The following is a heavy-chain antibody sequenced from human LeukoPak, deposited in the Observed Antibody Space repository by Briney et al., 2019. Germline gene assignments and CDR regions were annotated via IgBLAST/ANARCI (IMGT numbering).Heavy chain of an antibody. J-gene: IGHJ4*02. Sequence: GGSLRLSCTASGFTFSSYAMSWVRQAPGKGLEWVSAISGSGGSTYYADSVKGRFTISRDNSKNTLHLQMNSLRAEDTAVYYCARDRETGSFDYWGQGTLVTVSS. CDR3: ARDRETGSFDY. CDR2: ISGSGGST. V-gene: IGHV3-23*01. CDR1: GFTFSSYA. D-gene: IGHD3-9*01.